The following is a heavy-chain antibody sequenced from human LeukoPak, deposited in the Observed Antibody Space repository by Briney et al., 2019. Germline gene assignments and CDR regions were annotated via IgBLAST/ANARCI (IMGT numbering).Heavy chain of an antibody. V-gene: IGHV4-59*01. Sequence: SETLSLTCTVSGGSISGYYWSWIRQPPGKGLEWIGYIYYSGSTNYNPSLKSRVTISIAMSDNQFSLKLTSVTAADTAVYYCARYAAAVGPNWLDPWGQGTLVTVSS. CDR3: ARYAAAVGPNWLDP. J-gene: IGHJ5*02. D-gene: IGHD6-13*01. CDR2: IYYSGST. CDR1: GGSISGYY.